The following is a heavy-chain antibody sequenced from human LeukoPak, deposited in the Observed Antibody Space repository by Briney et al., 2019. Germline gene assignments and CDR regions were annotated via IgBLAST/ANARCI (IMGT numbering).Heavy chain of an antibody. V-gene: IGHV3-23*01. J-gene: IGHJ4*02. CDR3: AKDSSSWYKVYYFDY. CDR1: GFTVSSNY. CDR2: ISGSGGST. D-gene: IGHD6-13*01. Sequence: PGGSLRLSCAASGFTVSSNYMSWVRQAPGKGLEWVSAISGSGGSTYYADSVKGRFTISRDNSKNTLYLQMNSLRAEDTAVYYCAKDSSSWYKVYYFDYWGQGTLVTVSS.